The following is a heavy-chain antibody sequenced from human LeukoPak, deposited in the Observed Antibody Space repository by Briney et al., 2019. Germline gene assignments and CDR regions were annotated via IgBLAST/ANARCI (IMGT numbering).Heavy chain of an antibody. CDR3: TRAVAGHPD. D-gene: IGHD6-19*01. CDR2: INHSGYT. CDR1: GVPFSNYY. V-gene: IGHV4-34*01. Sequence: SETLSLTCAVSGVPFSNYYWSWVRQSPRQGLEWMGEINHSGYTNYNPSPKSRVTMSIDTSKNQFSLKLTSVTAADAGVYYCTRAVAGHPDWGQGTLVTVSS. J-gene: IGHJ4*02.